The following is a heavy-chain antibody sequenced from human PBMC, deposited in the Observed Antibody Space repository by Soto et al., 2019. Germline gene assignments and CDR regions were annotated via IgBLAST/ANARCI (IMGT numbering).Heavy chain of an antibody. V-gene: IGHV1-8*01. Sequence: ASVKVSCKTSGYTFTTYDINWVRQATGQGLEWMGWINPNADKTGFAQKFQGRVTMTRDTSINTVYMELNNLRSEDTAVYHCARQRRGTWYYFDHWGQGTLVTVSS. CDR3: ARQRRGTWYYFDH. CDR1: GYTFTTYD. J-gene: IGHJ4*02. CDR2: INPNADKT. D-gene: IGHD3-16*01.